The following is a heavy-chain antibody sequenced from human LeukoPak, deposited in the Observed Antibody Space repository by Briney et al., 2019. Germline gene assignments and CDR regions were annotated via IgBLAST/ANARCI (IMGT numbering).Heavy chain of an antibody. CDR1: GGSISSGDYY. Sequence: SETLSLTCTVSGGSISSGDYYWSWIRQPPGKGLEWIGYIYYSGSTYYNPSLKSRVTISVETSKNQFSLKLGSVTAADTAVYYCARGYCGGDCYPLPFDPWGQGTLVTVSS. V-gene: IGHV4-30-4*08. J-gene: IGHJ5*02. CDR2: IYYSGST. CDR3: ARGYCGGDCYPLPFDP. D-gene: IGHD2-21*01.